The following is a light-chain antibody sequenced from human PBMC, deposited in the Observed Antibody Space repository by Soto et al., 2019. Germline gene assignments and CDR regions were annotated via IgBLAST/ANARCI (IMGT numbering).Light chain of an antibody. Sequence: QSVLTQPASVSASPGQSITISCIGTSSDIGGYSYVSWYQQHPGKAPKLLIRDVNYRPSGISARFSGSKSGNTASLTISGLQTEDEADYYCSSYSSLSTLLVFGGGTKLTVL. CDR3: SSYSSLSTLLV. CDR2: DVN. CDR1: SSDIGGYSY. V-gene: IGLV2-14*03. J-gene: IGLJ2*01.